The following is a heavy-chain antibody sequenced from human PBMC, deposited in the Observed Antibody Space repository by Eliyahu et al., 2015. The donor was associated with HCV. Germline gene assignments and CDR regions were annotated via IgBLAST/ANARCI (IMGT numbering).Heavy chain of an antibody. CDR3: ARGSYDFWSGYYTQNWFDP. V-gene: IGHV2-26*01. J-gene: IGHJ5*02. CDR1: GFSLSNARMG. D-gene: IGHD3-3*01. Sequence: QVTLKESGPVQVKPTETLTLTCTVSGFSLSNARMGVSWIRQPPGKALEWLAHIFSNDEKSYSTSLKSRLTISKDTSKSQVVPSMTNMDPVDTATYYCARGSYDFWSGYYTQNWFDPWGQGTLVTVSS. CDR2: IFSNDEK.